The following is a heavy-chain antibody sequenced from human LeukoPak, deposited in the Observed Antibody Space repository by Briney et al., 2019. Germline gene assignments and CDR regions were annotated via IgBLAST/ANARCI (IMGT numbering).Heavy chain of an antibody. CDR2: IYYSAST. D-gene: IGHD1-7*01. CDR3: ARDRQQETGTTHLPNWCFDL. Sequence: PSETLSLTCAVSGASISSYYWSWIRQSPGKGLEWIGYIYYSASTNYNPSVKSRGTISVDTSKNQFSLKLSSVTAADTAVYYCARDRQQETGTTHLPNWCFDLWGRGTLVTVSS. V-gene: IGHV4-59*01. J-gene: IGHJ2*01. CDR1: GASISSYY.